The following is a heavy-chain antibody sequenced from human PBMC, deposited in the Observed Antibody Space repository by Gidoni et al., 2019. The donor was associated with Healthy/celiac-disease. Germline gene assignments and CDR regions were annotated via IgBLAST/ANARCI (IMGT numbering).Heavy chain of an antibody. CDR1: GFTFSSYA. CDR2: ISGSGGST. D-gene: IGHD6-19*01. Sequence: EVQLLESAGGLVQPGGSLRLSCAASGFTFSSYAMSRVRQAPGKGLEWVSAISGSGGSTYYADSVKGRFTISRDNSKNTLYLQMNSLRAEDTAVYYCAILPQGIAVAGPEDYWGQGTLVTVSS. J-gene: IGHJ4*02. V-gene: IGHV3-23*01. CDR3: AILPQGIAVAGPEDY.